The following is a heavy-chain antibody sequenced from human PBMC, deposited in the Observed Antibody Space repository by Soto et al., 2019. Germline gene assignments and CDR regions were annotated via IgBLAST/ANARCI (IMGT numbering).Heavy chain of an antibody. J-gene: IGHJ4*02. CDR3: ARAADMIRGVIFGY. D-gene: IGHD3-10*01. Sequence: GGPLRLSCEASGFTFGSYWMTWVRQAPGKGLEWVANINQDGSETYYVDSVKGRFAISRDNAENSLYLHMSSLRAEDTALYYCARAADMIRGVIFGYWGQGTVVTVSS. CDR2: INQDGSET. CDR1: GFTFGSYW. V-gene: IGHV3-7*04.